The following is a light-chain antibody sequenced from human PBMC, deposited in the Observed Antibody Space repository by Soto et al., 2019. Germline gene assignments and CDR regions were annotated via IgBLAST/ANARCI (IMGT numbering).Light chain of an antibody. CDR2: GAS. V-gene: IGKV3-15*01. CDR1: QSVNSN. CDR3: QHYNTWPWT. J-gene: IGKJ1*01. Sequence: ETVMTQPPATLSVSPGERATLSCRASQSVNSNLAWYQQKLGQAPRVLIYGASTRATGIPARLSGSGSETEFILTISSLQSEDFAVYYCQHYNTWPWTYGQGTKVEIK.